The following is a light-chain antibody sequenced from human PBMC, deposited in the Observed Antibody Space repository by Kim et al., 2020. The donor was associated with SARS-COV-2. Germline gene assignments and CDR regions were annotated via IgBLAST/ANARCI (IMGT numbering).Light chain of an antibody. CDR2: DNN. V-gene: IGLV1-44*01. J-gene: IGLJ2*01. CDR1: TSNIGSDP. CDR3: AARDDSLNIWI. Sequence: GQMVTMTCSGSTSNIGSDPVSWYQQLPGTAPNLLIYDNNKRPSGVPDRFSGSKSGTSASLAISGLQFEDEGDYYCAARDDSLNIWIFGGGTQLTVL.